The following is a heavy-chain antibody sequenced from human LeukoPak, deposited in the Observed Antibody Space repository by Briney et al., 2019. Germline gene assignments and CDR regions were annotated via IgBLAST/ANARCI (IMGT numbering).Heavy chain of an antibody. CDR3: ARDRTGERYFDY. J-gene: IGHJ4*02. CDR1: GGTFSSYA. V-gene: IGHV1-69*13. D-gene: IGHD7-27*01. CDR2: IIPILGTA. Sequence: GASVKVSCKASGGTFSSYAICWVRQAPGQGLEWMGGIIPILGTANYAQKFQGRVTITADESTSTAYMELSSLRSEDTAVYYCARDRTGERYFDYWGQGTLVTVSS.